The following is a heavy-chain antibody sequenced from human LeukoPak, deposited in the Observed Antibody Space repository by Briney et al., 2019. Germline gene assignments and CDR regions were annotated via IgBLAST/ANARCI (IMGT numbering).Heavy chain of an antibody. J-gene: IGHJ4*02. Sequence: PGGSLRLSCTASGFTFSASPIHWVRQASGKGLEWVGRITGTHATAYAASVKGRFTISKDDSKSATYLQMNSLETEDTAVYYCVRVAYGSGSRLIDCWGQGTLVTISP. CDR3: VRVAYGSGSRLIDC. CDR2: ITGTHAT. V-gene: IGHV3-73*01. D-gene: IGHD3-10*01. CDR1: GFTFSASP.